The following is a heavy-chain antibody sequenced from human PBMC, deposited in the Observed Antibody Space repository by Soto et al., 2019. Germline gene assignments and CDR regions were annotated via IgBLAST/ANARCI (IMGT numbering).Heavy chain of an antibody. J-gene: IGHJ4*02. CDR3: THISWPYGAWTYGGIDY. CDR2: IYWDNDK. CDR1: GFSLSTRGVG. Sequence: QITLKESGPTLVKRTQTLTLTCTFSGFSLSTRGVGVGWIRQPPGKALEWLALIYWDNDKRYSPSLKSRLTIEDTSKNQVVLTMTNMDPVDTATYYCTHISWPYGAWTYGGIDYWGQGTLVTVSS. D-gene: IGHD3-10*01. V-gene: IGHV2-5*02.